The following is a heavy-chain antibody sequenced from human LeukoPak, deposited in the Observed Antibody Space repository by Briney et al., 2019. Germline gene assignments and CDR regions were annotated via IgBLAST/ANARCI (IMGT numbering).Heavy chain of an antibody. J-gene: IGHJ6*02. CDR1: GFIFSSYS. CDR2: ISSSSSYI. Sequence: GGSLRLSCAASGFIFSSYSMNWVRQAPGKGLEWVSSISSSSSYIYYADSVKGRFTISRDNAKNSLYLQMNSLRAEDTAVYYCARDQDPYGMDVWGQGTTVTVSS. CDR3: ARDQDPYGMDV. V-gene: IGHV3-21*01.